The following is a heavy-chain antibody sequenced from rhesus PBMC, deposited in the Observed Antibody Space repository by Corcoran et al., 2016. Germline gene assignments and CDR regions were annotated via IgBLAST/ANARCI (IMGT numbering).Heavy chain of an antibody. V-gene: IGHV2-95*01. CDR3: ARDTVDFDY. CDR1: GFSISTTGTG. CDR2: SYWNDSK. J-gene: IGHJ4*01. D-gene: IGHD5-24*01. Sequence: QVTLKESGPALVKPTQTLTLTCTFSGFSISTTGTGVGWIRQPPGKALEWLASSYWNDSKYYSTSLKSRLTISKDTSKKQVVLTMTNMDPVYTATYYCARDTVDFDYWGQGVLVTVSS.